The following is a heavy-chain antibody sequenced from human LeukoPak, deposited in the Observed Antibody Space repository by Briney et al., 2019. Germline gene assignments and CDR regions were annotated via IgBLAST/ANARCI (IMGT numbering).Heavy chain of an antibody. CDR1: GFTFSSYW. CDR3: ARALWRIVVVPALAYGMDV. V-gene: IGHV3-7*01. Sequence: GGSLRLSCAASGFTFSSYWVSWVRQAPGKGLEWVANIKQDGSEKYYVDSVKGRFTISRDNAKNSLYLQMNSLKAEDTAVYYCARALWRIVVVPALAYGMDVWGQGTTVTVSS. D-gene: IGHD2-2*01. CDR2: IKQDGSEK. J-gene: IGHJ6*02.